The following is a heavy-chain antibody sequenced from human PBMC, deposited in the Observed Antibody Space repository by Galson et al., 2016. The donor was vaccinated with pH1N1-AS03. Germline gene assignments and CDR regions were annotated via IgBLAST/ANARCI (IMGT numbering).Heavy chain of an antibody. V-gene: IGHV3-74*01. CDR2: IDNDGRNT. D-gene: IGHD1-1*01. CDR1: GFIFNNHW. Sequence: SLRLSCAASGFIFNNHWMHWVRQPPGEGLVWVSRIDNDGRNTDYADSVKGRFIISRDNAKNTLYLEMNSLGVEDTSVYYCARDGMRGDACDIWGQGTMVTVS. J-gene: IGHJ3*02. CDR3: ARDGMRGDACDI.